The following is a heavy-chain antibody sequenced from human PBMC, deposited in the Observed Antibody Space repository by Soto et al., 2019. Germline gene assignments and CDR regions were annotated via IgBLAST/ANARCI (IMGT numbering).Heavy chain of an antibody. D-gene: IGHD2-8*01. J-gene: IGHJ5*02. V-gene: IGHV4-4*02. CDR1: SGSIDNAYW. CDR3: ARNGDCTRTGCIVGWLDP. Sequence: SGTLSLTCAVSSGSIDNAYWWSWVRQSPGKGLEWIGETSNDGVTNYNPSLEGRVTISIDKSKNQFYLDLNSVTAADTAMYYCARNGDCTRTGCIVGWLDPWGPGTLVTVSS. CDR2: TSNDGVT.